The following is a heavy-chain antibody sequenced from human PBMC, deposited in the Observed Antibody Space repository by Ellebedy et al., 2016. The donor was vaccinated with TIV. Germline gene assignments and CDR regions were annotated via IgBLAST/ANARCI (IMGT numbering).Heavy chain of an antibody. D-gene: IGHD6-13*01. V-gene: IGHV4-34*01. CDR3: ARGVRQLVLSVYNWFNP. Sequence: SETLSLTXAVYGGSFSGYYWSWIRQPPGKGLEWIGEINHSGSTNYNPSLKSRVTISVDTSKNQFSLKLSSVTAADTAVYYCARGVRQLVLSVYNWFNPWGQGTLVTVSS. CDR2: INHSGST. CDR1: GGSFSGYY. J-gene: IGHJ5*02.